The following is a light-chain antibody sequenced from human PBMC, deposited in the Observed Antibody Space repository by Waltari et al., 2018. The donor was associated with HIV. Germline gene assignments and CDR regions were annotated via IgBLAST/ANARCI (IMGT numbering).Light chain of an antibody. V-gene: IGLV2-23*02. CDR2: EVS. CDR3: CSYAGSSTWV. J-gene: IGLJ2*01. CDR1: SSDVGSYNL. Sequence: QSALTQPASVSGSPGQSITISCTGTSSDVGSYNLVPWYQQHPGKAPKLMNYEVSKRPSGVSNRFSGSKSGKTASLTISGLQAEDEADYYCCSYAGSSTWVFGGGTKLTVL.